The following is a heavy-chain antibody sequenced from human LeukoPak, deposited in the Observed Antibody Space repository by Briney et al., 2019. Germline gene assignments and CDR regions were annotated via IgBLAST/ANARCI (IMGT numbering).Heavy chain of an antibody. J-gene: IGHJ4*02. CDR3: AKDRYSYAFEYSDS. V-gene: IGHV3-30*18. D-gene: IGHD5-18*01. CDR2: ISNDGSKK. CDR1: GFTFSSYG. Sequence: GGSLRLSCAASGFTFSSYGMHWVRQAPGRGLDWVAVISNDGSKKYYADSVKGRFTISRDNSKNTLSLQVSSLRTEDTAVYYCAKDRYSYAFEYSDSWGQGTLVTVSS.